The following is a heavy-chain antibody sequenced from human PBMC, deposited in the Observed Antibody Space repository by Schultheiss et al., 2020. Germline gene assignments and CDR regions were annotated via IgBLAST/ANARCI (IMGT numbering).Heavy chain of an antibody. Sequence: SETLSLTCAVSGGSISSGGYSWSWIRQPPGKGLEWIGYIYYSGSTYYNPSLKSRVTISVDTSKNQFSLKLSSVTAADTAVYYCARGDYDFWSGIGYGYYYMDVWGKGTTVTVSS. CDR2: IYYSGST. CDR3: ARGDYDFWSGIGYGYYYMDV. CDR1: GGSISSGGYS. D-gene: IGHD3-3*01. V-gene: IGHV4-30-4*07. J-gene: IGHJ6*03.